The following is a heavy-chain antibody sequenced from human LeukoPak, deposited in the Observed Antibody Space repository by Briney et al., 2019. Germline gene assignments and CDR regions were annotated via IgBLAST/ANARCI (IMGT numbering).Heavy chain of an antibody. V-gene: IGHV5-51*01. D-gene: IGHD4-17*01. J-gene: IGHJ4*02. CDR1: GYTFTSYW. Sequence: GESLKISCKASGYTFTSYWIGWVRPMPGKGLEWMGIIYPGDSDIKYSPSFQGQVSISADKSISTAYLQWSSLKASDTAIYYCARSDYGGSYWGQGTLVTVSS. CDR2: IYPGDSDI. CDR3: ARSDYGGSY.